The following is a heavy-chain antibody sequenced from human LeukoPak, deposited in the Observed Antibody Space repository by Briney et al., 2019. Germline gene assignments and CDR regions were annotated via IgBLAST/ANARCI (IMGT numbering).Heavy chain of an antibody. CDR2: IIPIFGTA. CDR3: ARDPTEYYYGSGSYQNWFNP. D-gene: IGHD3-10*01. V-gene: IGHV1-69*06. J-gene: IGHJ5*02. CDR1: GGTFSSYA. Sequence: SVKVSCKASGGTFSSYAISWVRQAPRQGLEWMGGIIPIFGTANYAQKFQGRVTITADKSTSTAYMELSSLRSEDTAVYYCARDPTEYYYGSGSYQNWFNPWGQGTLVTVSS.